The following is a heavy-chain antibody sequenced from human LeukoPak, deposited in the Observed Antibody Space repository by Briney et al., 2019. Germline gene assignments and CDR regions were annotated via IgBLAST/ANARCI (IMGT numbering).Heavy chain of an antibody. Sequence: PGGSLRLSCAASGFTFSSYWMSWVRQAPGKGLEWVANIKQDGSEKYYVDSVKGRFTISRDNAKNSLYLQMNSPRAEDTAVYYCARDGRMDYDYVWGSYRYTLEFDYWGQGTLVTVSS. CDR2: IKQDGSEK. CDR3: ARDGRMDYDYVWGSYRYTLEFDY. CDR1: GFTFSSYW. D-gene: IGHD3-16*02. J-gene: IGHJ4*02. V-gene: IGHV3-7*01.